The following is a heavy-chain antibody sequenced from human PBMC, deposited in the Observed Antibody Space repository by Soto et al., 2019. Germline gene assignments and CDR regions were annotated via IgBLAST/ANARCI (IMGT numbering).Heavy chain of an antibody. CDR3: ARDYVYSSSSIGAFGI. J-gene: IGHJ3*02. V-gene: IGHV4-59*01. CDR1: GASISSYY. Sequence: SETLSLTCTVSGASISSYYWSWIRQPPGKGLEWVGFIFYSGSTNCIPSLKSRVIFSVDASKNQFSLKLSSVTAADTAVYYCARDYVYSSSSIGAFGIWGQGTMVTVSS. CDR2: IFYSGST. D-gene: IGHD6-6*01.